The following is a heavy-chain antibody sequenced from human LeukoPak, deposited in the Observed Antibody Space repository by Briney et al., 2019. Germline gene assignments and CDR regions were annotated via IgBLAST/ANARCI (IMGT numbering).Heavy chain of an antibody. J-gene: IGHJ6*02. CDR3: ARSGSYLEGLYYYGMDV. D-gene: IGHD1-26*01. Sequence: SETLSLTCTVSGGSISSGGYYWSWIRQHPGKGLEWIGYIYYSGSSYYNPSLKSRVTISVDTSKNQFSLKLSSVTAADTAVYYCARSGSYLEGLYYYGMDVWGQGTTVTVSS. CDR2: IYYSGSS. V-gene: IGHV4-31*03. CDR1: GGSISSGGYY.